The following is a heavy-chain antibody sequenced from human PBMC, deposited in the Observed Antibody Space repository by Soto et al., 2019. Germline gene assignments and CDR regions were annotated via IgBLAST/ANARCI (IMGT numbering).Heavy chain of an antibody. Sequence: PGGSLRLSCAASGFTVSSNYMSWVRQAPGKGLEWVSVIYSGGSTYYADSVKGRFTISRDNSKNTLYLQMNSLRAEDTAVYYCARDYYGDYEYFQHWGQGTLVTVSS. CDR3: ARDYYGDYEYFQH. V-gene: IGHV3-53*01. CDR2: IYSGGST. CDR1: GFTVSSNY. D-gene: IGHD4-17*01. J-gene: IGHJ1*01.